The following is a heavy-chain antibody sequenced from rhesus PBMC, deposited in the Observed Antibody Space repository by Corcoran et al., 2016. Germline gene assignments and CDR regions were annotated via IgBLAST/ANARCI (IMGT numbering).Heavy chain of an antibody. CDR1: GFTFGSYA. D-gene: IGHD3-22*01. V-gene: IGHV1-198*02. CDR2: IISLVGVT. Sequence: QVQLVQSGAEVKKPGASVKVSCKTSGFTFGSYAISWVRQAPGQGLEGMGVIISLVGVTNYEEKCQGRVTITADTSTSTADTELSSLRSEDTAGYYCAREGGPDSDYWGQGVLVTVSS. CDR3: AREGGPDSDY. J-gene: IGHJ4*01.